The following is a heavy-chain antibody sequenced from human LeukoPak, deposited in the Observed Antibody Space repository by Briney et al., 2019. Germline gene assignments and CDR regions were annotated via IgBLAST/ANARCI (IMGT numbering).Heavy chain of an antibody. CDR3: ASLSSGWYGY. Sequence: GGSLRLSCAASGFTFSSYAMHWVRQAPGKGLEYVSAISSNGGSTYYANSVKGRFTISRDNSKNTLHLQMGSLRAEDMAVYYCASLSSGWYGYWGQGTLVTVSS. J-gene: IGHJ4*02. CDR2: ISSNGGST. D-gene: IGHD6-19*01. CDR1: GFTFSSYA. V-gene: IGHV3-64*01.